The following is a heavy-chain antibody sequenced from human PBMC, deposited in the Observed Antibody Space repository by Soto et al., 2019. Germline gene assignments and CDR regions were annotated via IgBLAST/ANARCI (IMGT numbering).Heavy chain of an antibody. J-gene: IGHJ4*02. Sequence: SETLSLTCAVYGGSFSGYYWSWIRQPPGKGLEWIGDINHSGSTNYNPSLKSRVTISVDTSKNQFSLKLSSVTAADTAVYYCARGLDLSGDSITFDYWGQGTLVTVSS. D-gene: IGHD5-18*01. CDR2: INHSGST. V-gene: IGHV4-34*01. CDR1: GGSFSGYY. CDR3: ARGLDLSGDSITFDY.